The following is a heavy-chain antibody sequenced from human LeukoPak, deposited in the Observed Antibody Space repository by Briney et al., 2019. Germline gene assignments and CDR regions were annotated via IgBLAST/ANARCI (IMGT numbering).Heavy chain of an antibody. CDR3: AGSRTYYYDSSGSNWFDP. Sequence: ASVKVSCKASGYTFTGYYMHWVRQAPGQGLEWMGCINPNSGGTNYAQKFQGRVTMTRDTSISTAYMELSRLRSDDTAVYYCAGSRTYYYDSSGSNWFDPWGQGTLVTVSS. D-gene: IGHD3-22*01. CDR2: INPNSGGT. V-gene: IGHV1-2*02. J-gene: IGHJ5*02. CDR1: GYTFTGYY.